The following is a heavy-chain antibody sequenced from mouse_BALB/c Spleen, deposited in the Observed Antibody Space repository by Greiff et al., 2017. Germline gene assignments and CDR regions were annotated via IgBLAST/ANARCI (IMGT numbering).Heavy chain of an antibody. CDR1: GFSLTSYG. V-gene: IGHV2-2*02. Sequence: VKLVESGPGLVQPSQSLSITCTVSGFSLTSYGVHWVRQSPGKGLEWLGVIWSGGSTDYNAAFISRLSISKDNSKSQVFFKMNSLQANDTAIYYCARRRNYRYDDGFAYWGQGTLVTVSA. CDR3: ARRRNYRYDDGFAY. J-gene: IGHJ3*01. CDR2: IWSGGST. D-gene: IGHD2-14*01.